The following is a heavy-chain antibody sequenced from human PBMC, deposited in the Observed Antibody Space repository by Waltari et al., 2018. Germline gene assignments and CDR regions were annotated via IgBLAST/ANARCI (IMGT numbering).Heavy chain of an antibody. CDR3: ARLSSTSTGNYYYGLDV. Sequence: QLQLQESGPGLVKPSETLSLTCTVAGCSTASSSYYWGWIRQSPGKGLEWIGTIYHTGTTYDKPSLKSRVTLSIDTSKNQFSLKLSSVIATDTAVYYCARLSSTSTGNYYYGLDVWGQGTTVTVSS. D-gene: IGHD3-10*01. CDR1: GCSTASSSYY. CDR2: IYHTGTT. V-gene: IGHV4-39*01. J-gene: IGHJ6*02.